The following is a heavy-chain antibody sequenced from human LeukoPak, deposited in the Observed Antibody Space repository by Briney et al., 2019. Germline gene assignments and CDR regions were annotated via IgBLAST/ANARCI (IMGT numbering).Heavy chain of an antibody. D-gene: IGHD1-26*01. V-gene: IGHV1-18*01. CDR1: GYTFTSYG. CDR2: ISAYNGNT. Sequence: ASVKVSCKASGYTFTSYGISWVRQAPGQGLEWTGWISAYNGNTNYAQKLQGRVTMTTDTSTSTAYMELRSLRSDDTAVYYCARVFGGGSYYLNYFDYWGQGTLVTVSS. J-gene: IGHJ4*02. CDR3: ARVFGGGSYYLNYFDY.